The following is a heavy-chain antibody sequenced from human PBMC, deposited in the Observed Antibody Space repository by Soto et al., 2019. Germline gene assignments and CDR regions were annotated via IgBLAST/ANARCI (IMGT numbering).Heavy chain of an antibody. J-gene: IGHJ4*02. V-gene: IGHV1-3*01. Sequence: QVQLVQSGAEVKKPGASVKVSCKASGYTFTSYAIHWVRQAPGQRLEWMGWINAGNGNTKYSQKFQDRVTITRDTSASTAYMESSSLRSEDTAVYYCARDLGGWPDYWGQGTLVTVSS. CDR1: GYTFTSYA. CDR3: ARDLGGWPDY. D-gene: IGHD6-19*01. CDR2: INAGNGNT.